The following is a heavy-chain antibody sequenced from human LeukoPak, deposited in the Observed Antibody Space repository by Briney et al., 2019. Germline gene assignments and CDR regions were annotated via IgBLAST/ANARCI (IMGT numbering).Heavy chain of an antibody. D-gene: IGHD4-23*01. CDR1: GGSISSSSYY. V-gene: IGHV4-39*01. Sequence: PPETLSLTCTVSGGSISSSSYYWGWIRQPPGKGLEWIGSIYYSGSTYYNPSLKSRVTISVDTSKNQFSLRLSSVTAADTAVYYCARHSTVTFYFDYWGQGTLVTVSS. CDR3: ARHSTVTFYFDY. J-gene: IGHJ4*02. CDR2: IYYSGST.